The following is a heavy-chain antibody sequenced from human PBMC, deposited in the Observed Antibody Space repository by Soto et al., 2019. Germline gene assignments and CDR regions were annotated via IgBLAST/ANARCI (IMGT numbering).Heavy chain of an antibody. Sequence: SETLSLTCTVSGGSISSYYWSWIRQPPGKGLEWIGYIYNSGNTNYNPSLKSRVTISVDTSKKQFSLKLSSVSAADTAVYYCARDNGYESDYWGQGTLVTVSS. CDR2: IYNSGNT. D-gene: IGHD5-12*01. J-gene: IGHJ4*02. CDR3: ARDNGYESDY. V-gene: IGHV4-59*01. CDR1: GGSISSYY.